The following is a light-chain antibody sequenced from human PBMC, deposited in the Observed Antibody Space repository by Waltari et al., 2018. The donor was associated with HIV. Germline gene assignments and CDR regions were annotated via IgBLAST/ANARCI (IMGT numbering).Light chain of an antibody. J-gene: IGLJ3*02. CDR1: SLRNYY. V-gene: IGLV3-19*01. CDR2: GKN. CDR3: NSWDTNSEGVV. Sequence: SELTQDPAVSVALGQTVRITCQGDSLRNYYATWYQQKPGQAPVLVIYGKNNRPSGIPDRFSGSSSGNTASLTITATQADDEADYYCNSWDTNSEGVVFGGGTKLTVL.